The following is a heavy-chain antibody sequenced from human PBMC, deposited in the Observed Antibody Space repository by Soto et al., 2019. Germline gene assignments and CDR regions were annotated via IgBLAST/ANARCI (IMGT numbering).Heavy chain of an antibody. D-gene: IGHD2-2*01. CDR3: ARSQGSSTSLEIYYYYYYGMDV. CDR1: RGTFGSYA. V-gene: IGHV1-69*01. Sequence: QVQLVQSGAEVKKPGSSVKVSCKASRGTFGSYAISWVRQAPGQGLEWMGGIIPIPGTANYAQKFQGRVTIAADESTSTAYMELSSLRSEDTAVYYCARSQGSSTSLEIYYYYYYGMDVWGQGTTLTVSS. J-gene: IGHJ6*02. CDR2: IIPIPGTA.